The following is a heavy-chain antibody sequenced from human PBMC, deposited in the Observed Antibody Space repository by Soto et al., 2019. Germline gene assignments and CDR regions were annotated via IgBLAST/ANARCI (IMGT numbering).Heavy chain of an antibody. V-gene: IGHV3-15*01. Sequence: VGTLRLSCEASGFIFSNAWMSWVRQAPGKGLEWVGRIKSQTGGGPPDYAAPAKGRFAISRDDSRNTLYLQINSLKTDDTGVYFCITEETYWERTFSPYGMDFWGQGISVSLS. D-gene: IGHD1-1*01. CDR1: GFIFSNAW. CDR2: IKSQTGGGPP. J-gene: IGHJ6*02. CDR3: ITEETYWERTFSPYGMDF.